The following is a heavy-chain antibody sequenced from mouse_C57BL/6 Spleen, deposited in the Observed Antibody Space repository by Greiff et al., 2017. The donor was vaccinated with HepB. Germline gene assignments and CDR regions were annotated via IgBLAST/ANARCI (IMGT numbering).Heavy chain of an antibody. V-gene: IGHV1-72*01. CDR2: IDPNSGGT. CDR3: ARGTALGTMDY. Sequence: VKLQQPGAELVKPGASVKLSCKASGYTFTSYWMHWVKQRPGGGLEWIGRIDPNSGGTKYNEKFKSKATLTVDKPSSTAYMQLSSLTSEDSAVYYCARGTALGTMDYWGQGTSVTVSS. CDR1: GYTFTSYW. J-gene: IGHJ4*01. D-gene: IGHD3-3*01.